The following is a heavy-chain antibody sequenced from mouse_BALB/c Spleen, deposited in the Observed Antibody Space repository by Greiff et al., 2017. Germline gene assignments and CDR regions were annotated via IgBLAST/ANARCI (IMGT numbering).Heavy chain of an antibody. D-gene: IGHD1-1*01. CDR3: ARYGSHAMDY. CDR1: GFTFSSYA. J-gene: IGHJ4*01. V-gene: IGHV5-9-4*01. CDR2: ISSGGSYT. Sequence: VQLKESGGGLVKPGGSLKLSCAASGFTFSSYAMSWVRQSPEKRLEWVAEISSGGSYTYYPDTVTGRFTISRDNAKNTLYLEMSSLRSEDTAMYYCARYGSHAMDYWGQGTSVTVSS.